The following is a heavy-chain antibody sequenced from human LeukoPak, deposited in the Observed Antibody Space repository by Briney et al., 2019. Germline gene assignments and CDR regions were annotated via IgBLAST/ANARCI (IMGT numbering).Heavy chain of an antibody. V-gene: IGHV4-61*02. D-gene: IGHD3-3*01. CDR1: GGSISSGSYY. CDR3: ARAYYDFWSSFDY. Sequence: PSETLSLTCTVSGGSISSGSYYWSWIRQPAGKGLEWIGRIYTSGSTNYNPSLKSRVTISVDTSKNQFSLKLRSVTAADTAVYYCARAYYDFWSSFDYWGQGTLVTVSS. J-gene: IGHJ4*02. CDR2: IYTSGST.